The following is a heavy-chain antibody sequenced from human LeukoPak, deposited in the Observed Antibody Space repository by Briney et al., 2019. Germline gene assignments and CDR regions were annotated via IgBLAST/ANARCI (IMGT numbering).Heavy chain of an antibody. D-gene: IGHD5-24*01. V-gene: IGHV3-23*01. CDR2: ISGSGYST. CDR1: GFTFSSYV. J-gene: IGHJ4*02. CDR3: AKARRDGYNLIDY. Sequence: GGSLRLSCAASGFTFSSYVMSWVRQAPGKGLEWVSVISGSGYSTSYADSVKGRFTISTDNSKNTLYLQMNSLRAEDTAVYYCAKARRDGYNLIDYWGQGTLVTVSS.